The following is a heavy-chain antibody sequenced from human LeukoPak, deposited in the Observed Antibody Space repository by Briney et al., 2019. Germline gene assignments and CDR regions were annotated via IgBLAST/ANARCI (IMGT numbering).Heavy chain of an antibody. CDR3: HVVVVAATGDVVY. CDR2: IIPILGIA. V-gene: IGHV1-69*04. D-gene: IGHD2-15*01. J-gene: IGHJ4*02. CDR1: GGTFSSYA. Sequence: ASVKVSCKASGGTFSSYAISWVRQAPGQGLEWMGRIIPILGIANYAQKFQGRVTITADKSTSTAYMELSSLGSEDTAVYYCHVVVVAATGDVVYWGQGTLVTVSS.